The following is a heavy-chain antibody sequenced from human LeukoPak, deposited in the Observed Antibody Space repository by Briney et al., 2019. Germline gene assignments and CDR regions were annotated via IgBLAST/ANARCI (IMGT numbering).Heavy chain of an antibody. V-gene: IGHV4-59*02. CDR1: GGSVSGYY. J-gene: IGHJ4*02. Sequence: SETLSLTCVVSGGSVSGYYRGWIRQPPGRGLEWIGYVYYSGSTNYNPSFKSRITISVDTSRNQFSLQLSSVTAADTAVYYCARIHRYCSGGACYVLDNWGQGTLVAVSS. CDR2: VYYSGST. CDR3: ARIHRYCSGGACYVLDN. D-gene: IGHD2-15*01.